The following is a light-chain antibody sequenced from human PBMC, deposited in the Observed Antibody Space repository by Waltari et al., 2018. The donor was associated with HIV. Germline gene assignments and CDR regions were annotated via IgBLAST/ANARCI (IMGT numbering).Light chain of an antibody. CDR3: AAWDDSLNGYV. Sequence: QSVLTQPPSASGTPGQRVTISCSGCSSNLGSNTVTWYQQLPGTAPKLLIYSNNQRPSGVPDRFSGSKSGTSASLAISGLQSEDEADYYCAAWDDSLNGYVFGTGTKVTVL. CDR2: SNN. J-gene: IGLJ1*01. CDR1: SSNLGSNT. V-gene: IGLV1-44*01.